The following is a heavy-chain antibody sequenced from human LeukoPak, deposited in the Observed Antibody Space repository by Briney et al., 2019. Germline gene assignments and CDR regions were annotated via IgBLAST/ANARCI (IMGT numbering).Heavy chain of an antibody. CDR2: SIPVRGMA. CDR3: EREVGQPGPGAGMDV. CDR1: GGTFSSYA. J-gene: IGHJ6*02. V-gene: IGHV1-69*04. Sequence: AASVKVSCKASGGTFSSYAIRGVRQPGGRGLDWMGSSIPVRGMANFFRRFQGGVMITADKSTSTAYMELSSLRSEDTAVYYCEREVGQPGPGAGMDVWGQGTTVTVSS. D-gene: IGHD3-10*01.